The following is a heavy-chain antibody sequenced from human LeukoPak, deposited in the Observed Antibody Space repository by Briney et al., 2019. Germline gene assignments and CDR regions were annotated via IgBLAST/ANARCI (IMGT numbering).Heavy chain of an antibody. CDR1: GFTFTIYY. D-gene: IGHD4-17*01. CDR2: IKQDGSER. Sequence: GGSLRLSCAASGFTFTIYYMSWVRQAPGKGLEWVANIKQDGSERYYVDSVKGRFTISRDNANNSLYLQMNSLRAEDTAVYYCARVYGDYVDYWGQGTLVTVSS. J-gene: IGHJ4*02. CDR3: ARVYGDYVDY. V-gene: IGHV3-7*01.